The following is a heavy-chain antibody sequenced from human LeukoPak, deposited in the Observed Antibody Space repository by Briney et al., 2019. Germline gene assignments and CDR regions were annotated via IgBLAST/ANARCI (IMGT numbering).Heavy chain of an antibody. D-gene: IGHD6-13*01. CDR2: ISAYNGNT. CDR3: ARDLRWGAAAGSTFDY. V-gene: IGHV1-18*04. CDR1: GYTFTSYY. Sequence: GASVKVSCKASGYTFTSYYMHWVRQAPGQGLEWMGWISAYNGNTNYAQKLQGRVTMTTDTSTSTAYMELRSLRSDDTAVYYCARDLRWGAAAGSTFDYWGQGTLVTVSS. J-gene: IGHJ4*02.